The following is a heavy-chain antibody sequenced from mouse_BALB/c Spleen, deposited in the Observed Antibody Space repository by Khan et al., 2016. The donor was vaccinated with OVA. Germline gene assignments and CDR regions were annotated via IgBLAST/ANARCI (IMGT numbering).Heavy chain of an antibody. CDR2: IIPSTDYT. CDR3: AKEGAYYRSDGWFAY. J-gene: IGHJ3*01. D-gene: IGHD2-14*01. V-gene: IGHV1-4*01. Sequence: QIQLVQSGAELVRPGASVKMSCKASGYTFTTYTIHWVKQRPGQGLEWIGYIIPSTDYTTYNQKFKDKATLTADKSSSTAYMQLSSLTSDDSAVYYCAKEGAYYRSDGWFAYWGQGTLVTVAA. CDR1: GYTFTTYT.